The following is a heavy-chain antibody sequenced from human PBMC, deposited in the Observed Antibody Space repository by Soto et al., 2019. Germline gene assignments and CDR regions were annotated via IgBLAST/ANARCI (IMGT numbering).Heavy chain of an antibody. J-gene: IGHJ5*02. CDR2: IMPGSSHI. D-gene: IGHD1-1*01. Sequence: GGSLRLSCAASGFTFSIYSMNWVRQAPGKGLEWVSYIMPGSSHIFYADSVKGRSTISRDNAKNSLYLQMNSLRDDDTAVYYCARNWNWFDPWGQGTLVTVSS. V-gene: IGHV3-48*02. CDR3: ARNWNWFDP. CDR1: GFTFSIYS.